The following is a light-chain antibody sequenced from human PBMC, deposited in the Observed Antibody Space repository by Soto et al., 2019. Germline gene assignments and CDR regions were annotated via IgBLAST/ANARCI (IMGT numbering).Light chain of an antibody. CDR3: QQYGFSPPFT. CDR1: QHVPSTY. J-gene: IGKJ3*01. CDR2: GAA. V-gene: IGKV3-20*01. Sequence: EIVLTQSPGTLSLSPGERATLSCSASQHVPSTYLARYQQNPGEAPRHLIYGAATRATGIPDRFSGRGSGTDFTHTISRLGPENFAVYFCQQYGFSPPFTFGPGTKVDIK.